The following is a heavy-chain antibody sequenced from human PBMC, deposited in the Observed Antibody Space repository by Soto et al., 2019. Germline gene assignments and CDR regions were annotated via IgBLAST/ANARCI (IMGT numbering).Heavy chain of an antibody. V-gene: IGHV3-23*01. CDR3: ASPIHAGSGWFDFDF. D-gene: IGHD6-19*01. J-gene: IGHJ4*02. CDR2: ISVSAGST. Sequence: EVQLLESGGGLVQPGGSLRLSCAASGFTFSSYAMSWVRQAPGKGLEWVSSISVSAGSTYYVDSVRGRFTISRDNSKNTLFLQMNSLRAEDTAVYYCASPIHAGSGWFDFDFWGQGTLVTVSS. CDR1: GFTFSSYA.